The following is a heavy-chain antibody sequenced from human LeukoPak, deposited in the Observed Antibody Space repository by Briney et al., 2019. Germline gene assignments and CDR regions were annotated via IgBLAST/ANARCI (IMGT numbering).Heavy chain of an antibody. J-gene: IGHJ3*02. D-gene: IGHD2-15*01. CDR3: AADRYCSGGSCLIAFDI. Sequence: TSVKVSCKASGFTFTSSAMQWVRQARGQRLEWIGWIVVGSGNTNYAQKFQERVTITRDMSTSTAYMELSSLRSEDTAVYYCAADRYCSGGSCLIAFDIWGQGTMVTVSS. CDR2: IVVGSGNT. V-gene: IGHV1-58*02. CDR1: GFTFTSSA.